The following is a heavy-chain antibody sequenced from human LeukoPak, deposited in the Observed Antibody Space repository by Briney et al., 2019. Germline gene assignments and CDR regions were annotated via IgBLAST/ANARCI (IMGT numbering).Heavy chain of an antibody. CDR3: ARARVPGELNY. Sequence: GGSLRLSCAASGFTFSSYSMNWVRQAPGKGLEWLSYISNSGSSKYYADSVRGRFTISRDNAKNSLYLQMNSLRAEDTAVYYCARARVPGELNYWGQGTLVTVSS. J-gene: IGHJ4*02. D-gene: IGHD3-10*01. V-gene: IGHV3-48*04. CDR1: GFTFSSYS. CDR2: ISNSGSSK.